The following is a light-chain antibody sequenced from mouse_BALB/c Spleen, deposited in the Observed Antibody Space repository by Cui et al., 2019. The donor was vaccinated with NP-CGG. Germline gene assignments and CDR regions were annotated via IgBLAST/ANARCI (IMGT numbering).Light chain of an antibody. V-gene: IGLV1*01. J-gene: IGLJ1*01. CDR1: TGAVTTRNY. CDR2: GTN. CDR3: ALWYTNHWV. Sequence: QAVVSRESPLTTSPGETVTFTCRSSTGAVTTRNYANWVQEKPNHLFTGLIGGTNNRAPGVPARFSGSLIGDEAALTITGAQTEDEAIYFCALWYTNHWVFGRGTKLTVL.